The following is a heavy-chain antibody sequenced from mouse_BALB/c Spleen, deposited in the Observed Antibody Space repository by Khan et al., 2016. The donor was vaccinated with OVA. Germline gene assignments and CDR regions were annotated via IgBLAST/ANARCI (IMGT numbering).Heavy chain of an antibody. V-gene: IGHV3-5*02. CDR3: ERDYGSLYWYFDV. D-gene: IGHD1-1*01. Sequence: EVQLQESGPGLVKPSQTVSLTCTVTGISITSGNYRWSWIRQFPGNKLEWIGNIYYSGTVTYNPSLTSRTTITRDTSKNQFFLEMNSLTAEDTATYYGERDYGSLYWYFDVWGAGTTVTVSS. CDR1: GISITSGNYR. J-gene: IGHJ1*01. CDR2: IYYSGTV.